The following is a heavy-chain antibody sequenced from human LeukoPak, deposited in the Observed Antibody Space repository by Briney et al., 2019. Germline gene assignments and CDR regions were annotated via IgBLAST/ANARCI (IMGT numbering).Heavy chain of an antibody. CDR2: ISGSGGST. V-gene: IGHV3-23*01. Sequence: PGGSLRLSCAASGFTFSSYAMSWVRQAPGKGLEWDSAISGSGGSTYYADSVKGRFTIFRDNAKNPLYLQMNSLGAEDTAVYYCARQYSSNSRYYYYMDVWGKGTTVTVSS. J-gene: IGHJ6*03. D-gene: IGHD4-11*01. CDR1: GFTFSSYA. CDR3: ARQYSSNSRYYYYMDV.